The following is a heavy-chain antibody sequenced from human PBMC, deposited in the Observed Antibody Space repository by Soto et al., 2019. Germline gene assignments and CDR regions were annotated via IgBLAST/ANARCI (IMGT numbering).Heavy chain of an antibody. D-gene: IGHD4-17*01. CDR2: ISGSGGST. CDR3: AKFHTGDYARNY. CDR1: GFTFSSYA. V-gene: IGHV3-23*01. J-gene: IGHJ4*02. Sequence: EVQLLESGGGLVQPGGSLRLSCAASGFTFSSYAMSWVRQAPGKGLEWVSAISGSGGSTYYADSVKGRFTISRDNSKKTLYLQMHSLRAEDTAVYYCAKFHTGDYARNYWGQGTLVTVSS.